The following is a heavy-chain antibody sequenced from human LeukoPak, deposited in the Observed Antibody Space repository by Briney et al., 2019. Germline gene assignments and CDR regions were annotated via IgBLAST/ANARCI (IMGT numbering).Heavy chain of an antibody. D-gene: IGHD3-22*01. V-gene: IGHV1-18*01. CDR3: ASLKNYYDSSGYLVTDAFDI. Sequence: ASVKVSCKASGGTFISYAISWVRQAPGQGLEWMGWISGYNGNTNYAQKLQGRVTMTTDTSTSTAYMELRSLKSDDTAVYYCASLKNYYDSSGYLVTDAFDIWGQGTMVTVSS. J-gene: IGHJ3*02. CDR2: ISGYNGNT. CDR1: GGTFISYA.